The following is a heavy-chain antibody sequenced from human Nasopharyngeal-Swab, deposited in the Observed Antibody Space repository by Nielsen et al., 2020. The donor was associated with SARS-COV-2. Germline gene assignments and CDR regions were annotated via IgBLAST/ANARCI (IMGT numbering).Heavy chain of an antibody. D-gene: IGHD6-19*01. CDR2: ISSTTPYI. Sequence: GGSLRLSCVASGFTFSGYTMNWVRQAPGKGLEWISSISSTTPYIYYADSVKGRFTISRDNAKNSLYLQMNFLRVEDTAMYYCARDLYRQQWPLYNYYGMDVWGQGTTVTVSS. J-gene: IGHJ6*02. V-gene: IGHV3-21*01. CDR3: ARDLYRQQWPLYNYYGMDV. CDR1: GFTFSGYT.